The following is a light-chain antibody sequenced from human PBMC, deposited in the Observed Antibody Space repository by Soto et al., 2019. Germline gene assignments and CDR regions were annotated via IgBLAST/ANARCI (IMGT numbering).Light chain of an antibody. J-gene: IGLJ2*01. V-gene: IGLV2-8*01. CDR2: EVS. CDR1: SSDVGGYNY. Sequence: QSALTQPPSASGSPGQSVTISCTGNSSDVGGYNYVSWYQQHPGKAPKLIIYEVSKRPSGVPDRFSGSKSGNTASLTVSGLQAEDEAEFYCSSYAGSNNLLFGGGTKVTVL. CDR3: SSYAGSNNLL.